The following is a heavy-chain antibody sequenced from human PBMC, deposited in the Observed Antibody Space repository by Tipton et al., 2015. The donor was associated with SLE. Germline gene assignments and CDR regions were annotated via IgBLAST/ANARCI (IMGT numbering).Heavy chain of an antibody. Sequence: TLSLTCTVSGGSISSSSYYWGWIRQPPGKGLEWIGSIYYSGSTYYTPSLKSRVTISVDTSKNQFSLKLSSVTAAVTAVYYCARAYAGDVDYWGQGTLVTVSS. CDR3: ARAYAGDVDY. V-gene: IGHV4-39*07. D-gene: IGHD2-2*01. CDR1: GGSISSSSYY. J-gene: IGHJ4*02. CDR2: IYYSGST.